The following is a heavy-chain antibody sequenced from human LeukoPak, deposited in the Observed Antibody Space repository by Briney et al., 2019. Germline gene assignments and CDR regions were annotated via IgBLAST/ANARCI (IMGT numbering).Heavy chain of an antibody. CDR3: AREVGATPYYFDY. V-gene: IGHV4-38-2*02. CDR1: AGSISSGYY. J-gene: IGHJ4*02. CDR2: IYHSGNT. Sequence: SETLSLTCTVSAGSISSGYYWGWIRQPPGKGLEWIGSIYHSGNTYYNPSLKSRVTISVDTSKNQFSLKLSSVTAADTAVYYCAREVGATPYYFDYWGQGTLVTVSS. D-gene: IGHD1-26*01.